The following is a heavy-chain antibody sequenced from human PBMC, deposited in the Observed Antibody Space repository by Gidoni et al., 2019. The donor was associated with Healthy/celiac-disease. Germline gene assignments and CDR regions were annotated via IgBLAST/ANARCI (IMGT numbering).Heavy chain of an antibody. CDR2: IYYSGST. V-gene: IGHV4-31*03. CDR3: AREGDEVDY. D-gene: IGHD2-21*02. J-gene: IGHJ4*02. CDR1: CVSISSVGYY. Sequence: QVQLPESGPGLVKPSQTLSLTCTVSCVSISSVGYYWRLIRQHPGKGLEWIGYIYYSGSTYNNPTLKSRVTISVNTAKNQFSLKLSSVTAADTAVYYCAREGDEVDYWGQGTLVTVSS.